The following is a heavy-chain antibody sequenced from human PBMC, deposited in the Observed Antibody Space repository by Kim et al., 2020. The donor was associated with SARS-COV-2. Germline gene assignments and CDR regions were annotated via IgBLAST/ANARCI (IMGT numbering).Heavy chain of an antibody. J-gene: IGHJ4*02. Sequence: SVKVSCKASGGTFSSYAISWVRQAPVQGLEWMGRIIPILGIANYAQKFQGRVTITADKSTSTAYMELSSLRSEDTAVYYCARDRCSGGSCYSDYWGQGTLVTVSS. CDR3: ARDRCSGGSCYSDY. CDR1: GGTFSSYA. CDR2: IIPILGIA. D-gene: IGHD2-15*01. V-gene: IGHV1-69*04.